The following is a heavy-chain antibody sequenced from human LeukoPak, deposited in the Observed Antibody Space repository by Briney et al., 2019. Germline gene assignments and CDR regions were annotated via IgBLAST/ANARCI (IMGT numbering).Heavy chain of an antibody. J-gene: IGHJ3*02. Sequence: SETLSLTCTVSSGSISSYYWSWIRQPPGKGLEWIVYIHYSGTTNYNPSLKSRVTISIDTSKNQFSLKLSSVTAADTAVYYCARDHGSESGAFDIWGQGTMVTVSA. D-gene: IGHD1-26*01. V-gene: IGHV4-59*01. CDR3: ARDHGSESGAFDI. CDR2: IHYSGTT. CDR1: SGSISSYY.